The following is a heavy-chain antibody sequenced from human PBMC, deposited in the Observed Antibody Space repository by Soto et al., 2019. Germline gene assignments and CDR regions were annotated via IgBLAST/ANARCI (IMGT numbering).Heavy chain of an antibody. CDR1: GFTFSNYG. CDR3: ASRSSGWYFDD. D-gene: IGHD6-19*01. Sequence: PGGSLRLSCAASGFTFSNYGMHWVRQAPGKGLEWVAVISYDTNDKYHAGSVKGRFTISRDNSRNTLYLQMNSLRAEDTAVYYCASRSSGWYFDDWGQGTLVTVSS. CDR2: ISYDTNDK. V-gene: IGHV3-30*03. J-gene: IGHJ4*02.